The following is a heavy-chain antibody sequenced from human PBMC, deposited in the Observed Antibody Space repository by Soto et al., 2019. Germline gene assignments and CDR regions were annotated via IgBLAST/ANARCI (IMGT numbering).Heavy chain of an antibody. J-gene: IGHJ3*01. CDR3: ARPYSSGWRGVFDV. V-gene: IGHV4-59*08. CDR2: IHDSGNT. D-gene: IGHD6-19*01. CDR1: GGSISTYY. Sequence: QVQLQESGPGLVKPSETLSLTCTVSGGSISTYYWSWIRQPPGKGLEWIGCIHDSGNTDYNPSLRSRVTISLNTSKNQCSLKLSSLTAADTAVYYCARPYSSGWRGVFDVWGQGTLVTVSP.